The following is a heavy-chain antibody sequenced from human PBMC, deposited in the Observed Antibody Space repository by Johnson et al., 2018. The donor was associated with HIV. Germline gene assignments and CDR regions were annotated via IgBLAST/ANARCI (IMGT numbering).Heavy chain of an antibody. V-gene: IGHV3-23*04. J-gene: IGHJ3*02. CDR2: ISGSGGST. Sequence: VQLVESGGGVVQPGGSLRLSCAASGFTFSSYAMSWVRQAPGKGLEWVSAISGSGGSTYYADSVKGRFTISRDNSKNTLYLQMNSLRAEDTAVYYCATDGPCSTSWYCTFDIWGQGTMVTVSS. CDR1: GFTFSSYA. CDR3: ATDGPCSTSWYCTFDI. D-gene: IGHD6-13*01.